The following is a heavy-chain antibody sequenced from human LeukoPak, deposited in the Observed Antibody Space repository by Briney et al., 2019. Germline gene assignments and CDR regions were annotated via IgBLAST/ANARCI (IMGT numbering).Heavy chain of an antibody. V-gene: IGHV3-23*01. D-gene: IGHD2-2*01. CDR3: ARECSSSSCLDY. Sequence: GGSLRLSCAASGFTFSSYAMSWVRQAPGKGLEWVSAISGSGGSTYYADSVKGRFTISRDNSKNSLYLQMNSLRAEDTAVYYCARECSSSSCLDYWGQGTLVTVSS. J-gene: IGHJ4*02. CDR2: ISGSGGST. CDR1: GFTFSSYA.